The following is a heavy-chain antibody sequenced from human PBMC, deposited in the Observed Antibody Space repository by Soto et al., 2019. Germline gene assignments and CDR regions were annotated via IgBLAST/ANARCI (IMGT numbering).Heavy chain of an antibody. Sequence: PSETLSLTCSLSGGSISSGDYYWSWIRQPPGKGLEWIGYIYYSGSTYYNPSLKSRLTISVDTSKNQFSLKLSSVTAADTAVYYCARSLLGALLSPFDYWGQRTPVTVSS. D-gene: IGHD2-15*01. V-gene: IGHV4-30-4*01. CDR2: IYYSGST. CDR3: ARSLLGALLSPFDY. J-gene: IGHJ4*02. CDR1: GGSISSGDYY.